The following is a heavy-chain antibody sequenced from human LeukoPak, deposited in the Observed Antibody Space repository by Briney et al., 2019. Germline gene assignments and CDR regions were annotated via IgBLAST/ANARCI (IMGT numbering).Heavy chain of an antibody. D-gene: IGHD2-15*01. CDR3: ARDGGSSIDFHY. J-gene: IGHJ4*02. Sequence: GGSLRLSCAASGLTFSSYWMHWVRQAPGKGLVRVSRINSDGSSIMYADSVKGRFTISRDKARNTLYLQINSLRAEDTAVYYYARDGGSSIDFHYWGQGTLVTVSS. CDR2: INSDGSSI. CDR1: GLTFSSYW. V-gene: IGHV3-74*03.